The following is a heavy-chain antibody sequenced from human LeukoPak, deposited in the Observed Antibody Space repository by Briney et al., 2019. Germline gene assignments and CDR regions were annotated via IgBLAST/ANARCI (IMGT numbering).Heavy chain of an antibody. D-gene: IGHD6-13*01. CDR1: GYTFTGYY. CDR2: MNPNSGNT. CDR3: ARGEGRHSSSWYIPYYYYMDV. Sequence: GASVKVSCKASGYTFTGYYMHWVRQAPGQGLEWMGWMNPNSGNTGYAQKFQGRVTITRNTSISTAYMELSSLRSEDTAVYYCARGEGRHSSSWYIPYYYYMDVWGKGTTVTVSS. J-gene: IGHJ6*03. V-gene: IGHV1-8*03.